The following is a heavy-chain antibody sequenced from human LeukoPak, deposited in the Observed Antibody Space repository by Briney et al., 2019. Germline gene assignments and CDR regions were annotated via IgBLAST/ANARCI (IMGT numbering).Heavy chain of an antibody. V-gene: IGHV3-30*03. CDR1: GFTFSSYG. D-gene: IGHD2-2*02. Sequence: QPGGSLRLSCAASGFTFSSYGMHWVRQAPGKGLEWVAVISYDGSNKYYADSAKGRFTISRDNSKNTLYLQMNSLRAEDTAVYYCARVGIVVVPAAIWNWFDPWGQGTLVTVSS. CDR3: ARVGIVVVPAAIWNWFDP. CDR2: ISYDGSNK. J-gene: IGHJ5*02.